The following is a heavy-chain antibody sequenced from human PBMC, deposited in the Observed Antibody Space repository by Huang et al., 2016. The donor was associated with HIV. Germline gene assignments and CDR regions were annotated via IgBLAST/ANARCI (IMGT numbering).Heavy chain of an antibody. CDR2: INGVGIYT. D-gene: IGHD2-15*01. J-gene: IGHJ6*03. CDR3: ARSRRGGSSLSYYYYLDV. Sequence: EVQLVESGGGLVQPGGSLTLSCAASGFTFSDSWMHWVRLVPGKGLLWGERINGVGIYTNYAGSVKGRFTIFRDNAKSALYLQMNSLRVEDTAVYFCARSRRGGSSLSYYYYLDVWGKGTTVTVSS. V-gene: IGHV3-74*01. CDR1: GFTFSDSW.